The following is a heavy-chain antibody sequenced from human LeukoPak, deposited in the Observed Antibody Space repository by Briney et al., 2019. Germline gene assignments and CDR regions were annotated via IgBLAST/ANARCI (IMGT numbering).Heavy chain of an antibody. J-gene: IGHJ5*02. CDR1: GFSFSSYA. V-gene: IGHV3-21*01. D-gene: IGHD6-13*01. CDR2: ISSSSDYI. CDR3: ARTAPRPPTYSRSQTNWFDP. Sequence: PGGSLRLSCAASGFSFSSYAMTWVRQAPGKGLEWVSSISSSSDYIYYADSVKGRFIISRDNAKNSLYLQMNSLRAEDTAVYYCARTAPRPPTYSRSQTNWFDPWGQGTLVTVSS.